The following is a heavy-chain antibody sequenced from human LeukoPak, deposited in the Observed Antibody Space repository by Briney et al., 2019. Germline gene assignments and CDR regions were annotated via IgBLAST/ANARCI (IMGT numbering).Heavy chain of an antibody. Sequence: SETLSLTCTVSGGSISSSSYYWGWIRQPPGKGLEWIGRIYTSGSTNYNPSLKSRVTMSVDMSKNQFSLKLSSVTAADTAVYYCAREDSSSWRDRVFDIWGQGTMVTVSS. CDR3: AREDSSSWRDRVFDI. V-gene: IGHV4-39*07. D-gene: IGHD6-13*01. CDR2: IYTSGST. CDR1: GGSISSSSYY. J-gene: IGHJ3*02.